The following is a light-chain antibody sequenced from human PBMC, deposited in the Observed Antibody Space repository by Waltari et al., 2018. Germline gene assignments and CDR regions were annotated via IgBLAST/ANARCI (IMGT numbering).Light chain of an antibody. V-gene: IGKV4-1*01. J-gene: IGKJ2*01. Sequence: DIEMTQSPDSLGVSLGERATITCKSSQSLFYRPKNNNYLAWYQQKRGQPPRLLISGASTRESGVPDRFSGSGSGTYFTLTISSLQAEDVAVYYCHQYYTTPRTFGQGTKLEIK. CDR2: GAS. CDR1: QSLFYRPKNNNY. CDR3: HQYYTTPRT.